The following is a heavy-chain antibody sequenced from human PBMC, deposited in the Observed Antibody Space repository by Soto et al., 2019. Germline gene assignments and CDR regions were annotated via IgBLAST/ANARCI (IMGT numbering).Heavy chain of an antibody. J-gene: IGHJ4*02. Sequence: EVQLVQSGAEVKKSGESLRISCKVSGYSFASQWISWVRQVPGKGQEWMGRIDLSESYTTYNPSFQGHVTFSADTSITTAYLQWRSLEASDTAIYYCATQGLTTYYFGYWGQGTLVTVSS. CDR2: IDLSESYT. CDR1: GYSFASQW. CDR3: ATQGLTTYYFGY. V-gene: IGHV5-10-1*03.